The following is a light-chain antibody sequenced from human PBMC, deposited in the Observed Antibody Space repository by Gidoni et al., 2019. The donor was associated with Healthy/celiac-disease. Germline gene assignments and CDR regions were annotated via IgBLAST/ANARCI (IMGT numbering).Light chain of an antibody. J-gene: IGLJ1*01. CDR2: DVS. Sequence: QSALTQPRSVPGSPGQSVTISCTGTSSDVGGYNYVSWYQQHPGKAPKLTIYDVSKRPSGVPDRFSGSKSGNTASLTISGLQAEDEADYYCCSYAGSYTYVFGTGTKVTVL. CDR1: SSDVGGYNY. V-gene: IGLV2-11*01. CDR3: CSYAGSYTYV.